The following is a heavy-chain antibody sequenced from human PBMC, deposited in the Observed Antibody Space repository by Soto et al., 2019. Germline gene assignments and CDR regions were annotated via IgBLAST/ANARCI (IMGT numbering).Heavy chain of an antibody. CDR1: GGSFGGYY. J-gene: IGHJ6*02. D-gene: IGHD3-10*01. Sequence: SETLSLTCAVYGGSFGGYYWSWIRQPPGKGLEWIGEINHSGSTNYNPSLKSRVTISVDTSKNQFSLKLSSVTAADTAVYYCARGRRDLLWFGDLPSLFVRDYYYYYGMDVWGQGTTVT. V-gene: IGHV4-34*01. CDR2: INHSGST. CDR3: ARGRRDLLWFGDLPSLFVRDYYYYYGMDV.